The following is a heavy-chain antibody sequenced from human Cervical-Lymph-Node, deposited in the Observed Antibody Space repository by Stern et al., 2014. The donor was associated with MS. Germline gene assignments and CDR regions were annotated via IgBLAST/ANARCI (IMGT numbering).Heavy chain of an antibody. CDR2: IIPILGKA. D-gene: IGHD6-19*01. CDR3: AAQSYSSGWYPLDY. Sequence: QVQLVQSGAEVKKPGSSVKVSCKASGGTFSSYTISWVRQAPGQGLEWMGRIIPILGKANCAQKFQGRVTITADKSTSTAYMELSSLRSEDTAVYYCAAQSYSSGWYPLDYWGQGTLVTVSS. CDR1: GGTFSSYT. V-gene: IGHV1-69*02. J-gene: IGHJ4*02.